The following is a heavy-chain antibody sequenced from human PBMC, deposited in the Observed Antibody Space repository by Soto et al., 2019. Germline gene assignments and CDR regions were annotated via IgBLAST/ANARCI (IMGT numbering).Heavy chain of an antibody. CDR2: ITPPLGTP. CDR1: GGTFSSYA. J-gene: IGHJ6*02. V-gene: IGHV1-69*01. CDR3: ARDSSSPNYYYYGMDV. D-gene: IGHD6-6*01. Sequence: QVQLVQSGAEVKKPGSSVKVSCRASGGTFSSYAVSWVRQAPGQGLEWMGGITPPLGTPKYAQKFQARVTITADDSATTAYMELTSLRSDDTAVYYCARDSSSPNYYYYGMDVCGQGTTVTVSS.